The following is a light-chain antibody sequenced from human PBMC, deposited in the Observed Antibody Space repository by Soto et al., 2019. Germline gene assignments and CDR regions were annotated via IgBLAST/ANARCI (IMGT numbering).Light chain of an antibody. Sequence: SSELTQPPSVSVAPGQTARITCGGNNIGSKSVHWYQQSPGQAPVLVVYDDRDRPSGIPERFSGSNSGNTATLTISRVEAGDEADYYCQVWDSSSDQHAVFGGGTQLTVL. V-gene: IGLV3-21*02. CDR2: DDR. CDR1: NIGSKS. J-gene: IGLJ7*01. CDR3: QVWDSSSDQHAV.